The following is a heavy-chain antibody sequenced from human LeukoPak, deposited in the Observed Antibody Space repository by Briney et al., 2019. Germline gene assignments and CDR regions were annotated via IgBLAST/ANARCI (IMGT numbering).Heavy chain of an antibody. J-gene: IGHJ3*01. Sequence: ASVTVSCKASGYTFTGSYIHWVRQAPGQGLEWMGWINPYSGDTNYSQKFQGRVTMTRDTSINTAYMGLSRLSSDDTAVYFCAREISRIRGIFDLWGQGTMITVSS. D-gene: IGHD1-20*01. CDR3: AREISRIRGIFDL. V-gene: IGHV1-2*02. CDR2: INPYSGDT. CDR1: GYTFTGSY.